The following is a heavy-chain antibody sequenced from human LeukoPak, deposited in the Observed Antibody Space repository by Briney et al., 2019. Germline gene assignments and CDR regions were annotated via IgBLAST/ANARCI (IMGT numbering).Heavy chain of an antibody. CDR2: MYYNGET. V-gene: IGHV4-39*01. CDR1: GDSFTSSPFY. CDR3: ARHERGIDALNI. D-gene: IGHD3-10*01. Sequence: PSETLSLNCTVSGDSFTSSPFYWGWIRQPPGKGLEWIGTMYYNGETFYNPSLMSRLTITVDTSKNQFSLILSSGTAADTAIYFCARHERGIDALNIWGQGTIVTVSS. J-gene: IGHJ3*02.